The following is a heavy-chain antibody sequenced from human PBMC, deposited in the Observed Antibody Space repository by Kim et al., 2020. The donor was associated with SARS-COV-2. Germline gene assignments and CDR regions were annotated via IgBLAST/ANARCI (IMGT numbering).Heavy chain of an antibody. CDR1: GGSISSYY. D-gene: IGHD3-3*01. CDR2: IYYSGST. Sequence: SETLSLTCTVSGGSISSYYWSWIRQPPGKGLEWIGYIYYSGSTNYNPSLKSRVTISVDTSKNQFSLKLSSVTAADTAVYDCARGVTYYDFWSGDYAGSTFDSWGQETLVTVSS. J-gene: IGHJ4*02. V-gene: IGHV4-59*01. CDR3: ARGVTYYDFWSGDYAGSTFDS.